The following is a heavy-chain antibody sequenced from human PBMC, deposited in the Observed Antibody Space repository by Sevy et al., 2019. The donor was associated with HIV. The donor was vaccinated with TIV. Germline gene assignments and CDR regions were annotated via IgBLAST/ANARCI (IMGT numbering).Heavy chain of an antibody. CDR2: INHSGGT. J-gene: IGHJ3*02. D-gene: IGHD2-15*01. CDR3: ARHCTGSSCSHAFDI. Sequence: SETLSLTCAVYGGSFSGYYWSWIRQPPGKGLEWIGEINHSGGTNYNPSLKSRVTISVETSKNRFSLKLNSVSAADTAVYYCARHCTGSSCSHAFDIWGQGTMVTVSS. CDR1: GGSFSGYY. V-gene: IGHV4-34*01.